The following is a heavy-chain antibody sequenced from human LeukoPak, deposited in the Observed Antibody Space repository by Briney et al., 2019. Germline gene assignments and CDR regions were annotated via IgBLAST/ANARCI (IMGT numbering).Heavy chain of an antibody. J-gene: IGHJ6*02. Sequence: SETLSLTCAVYGVSFSGYYWSWIRQPPGKGLEWIGEINHSGSTNYNPSLKSRVTISVDTSKNQFSLKLSSVTAADTAVYYCARDTYSTRHGMDVWGQGTTVTVSS. CDR2: INHSGST. CDR1: GVSFSGYY. CDR3: ARDTYSTRHGMDV. V-gene: IGHV4-34*01. D-gene: IGHD6-13*01.